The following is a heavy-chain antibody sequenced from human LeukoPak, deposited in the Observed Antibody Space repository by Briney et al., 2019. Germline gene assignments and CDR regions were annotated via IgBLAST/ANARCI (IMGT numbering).Heavy chain of an antibody. CDR2: ISSSGSTI. V-gene: IGHV3-11*01. D-gene: IGHD6-13*01. Sequence: GGSLRLSCAASGFTFSDYYMSWIRQAPGKGLEWVSYISSSGSTIYYADSVKGRFTIFRDNAKNSLYLQMNSLRAEDTAVYYCARAYGQQLAPLDYWGQGTLVTVSS. CDR1: GFTFSDYY. J-gene: IGHJ4*02. CDR3: ARAYGQQLAPLDY.